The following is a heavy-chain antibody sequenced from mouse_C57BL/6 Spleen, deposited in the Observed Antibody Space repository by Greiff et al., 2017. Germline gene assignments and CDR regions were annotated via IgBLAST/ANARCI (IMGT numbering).Heavy chain of an antibody. CDR3: ASYPPTFFDV. Sequence: ESGPGLVKPSQSLSLTCSVTGYSITSGYYWNWIRQFPGNKLEWMGYISYDGSNNYNPSLKNRISITRDTSKNQFFLKLNSVTTEDTATYYCASYPPTFFDVWGTGTTVTVSS. J-gene: IGHJ1*03. CDR1: GYSITSGYY. V-gene: IGHV3-6*01. CDR2: ISYDGSN.